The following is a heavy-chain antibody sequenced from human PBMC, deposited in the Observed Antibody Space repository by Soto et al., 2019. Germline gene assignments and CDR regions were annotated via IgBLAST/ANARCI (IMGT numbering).Heavy chain of an antibody. Sequence: GGSLRLSCAASGFTFSSYSMNWVRQAPGKGLEWVSSISSSSSYIYYADSVKGRFTISRDNAKNSLYLQMNSLRAEDTAVYYCARDWASWIEADGTTTPIDYWGQGTLVTVSS. J-gene: IGHJ4*02. V-gene: IGHV3-21*01. CDR2: ISSSSSYI. CDR3: ARDWASWIEADGTTTPIDY. CDR1: GFTFSSYS. D-gene: IGHD6-13*01.